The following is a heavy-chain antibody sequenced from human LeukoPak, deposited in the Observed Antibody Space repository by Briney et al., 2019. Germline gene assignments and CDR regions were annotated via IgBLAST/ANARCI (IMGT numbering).Heavy chain of an antibody. Sequence: PSETLSLTCTVSGGSISSYYWSWIRQPPGKGLEWIGYIYYSGSTNYNPSLKSRVTISVDTSKNQFSLKLSSVTAADTAVYYCATEIRDSSEAVDGWG. CDR3: ATEIRDSSEAVDG. V-gene: IGHV4-59*12. D-gene: IGHD6-25*01. CDR2: IYYSGST. J-gene: IGHJ6*01. CDR1: GGSISSYY.